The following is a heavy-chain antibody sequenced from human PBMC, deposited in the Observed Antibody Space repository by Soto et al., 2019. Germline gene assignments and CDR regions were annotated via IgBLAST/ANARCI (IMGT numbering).Heavy chain of an antibody. J-gene: IGHJ4*02. V-gene: IGHV3-33*01. CDR3: ARDFTQVGPLDF. CDR2: IRYDGTEK. D-gene: IGHD1-26*01. CDR1: GFIFSSFA. Sequence: GGSLRLSCAASGFIFSSFALHWVRQAPGKGLEWVAVIRYDGTEKYNGDSVKGRFTISRDNSKNTVYLEMTSLKAEDTAVYYCARDFTQVGPLDFWGQGTMVTVYS.